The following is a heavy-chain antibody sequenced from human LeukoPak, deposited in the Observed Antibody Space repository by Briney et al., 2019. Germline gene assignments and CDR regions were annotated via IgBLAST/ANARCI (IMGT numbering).Heavy chain of an antibody. Sequence: SETLSLTCTVSGGSISSYYWSWLRQPPGKGLEWIGYIYYSGSTNYNPSLKSRVTISVDTSKNQFSLKLSSVTAADTAVYYCARESSSFFDYWGQGTLVTVSS. CDR1: GGSISSYY. CDR3: ARESSSFFDY. J-gene: IGHJ4*02. CDR2: IYYSGST. V-gene: IGHV4-59*01. D-gene: IGHD6-13*01.